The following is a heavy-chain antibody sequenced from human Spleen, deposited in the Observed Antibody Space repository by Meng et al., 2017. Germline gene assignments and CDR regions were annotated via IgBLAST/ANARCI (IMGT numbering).Heavy chain of an antibody. Sequence: GGSLRLSCAASGFTFSRHDMHWFRQATGKGLEWVSGAGTAGDTYYPGSVKGRFTVSRENDKNSLYLQMHDLTEGDTAMYFCARVAYDDKSPAGGNFDLWGRGTLVTVSS. CDR1: GFTFSRHD. J-gene: IGHJ2*01. D-gene: IGHD3-16*01. CDR3: ARVAYDDKSPAGGNFDL. V-gene: IGHV3-13*01. CDR2: AGTAGDT.